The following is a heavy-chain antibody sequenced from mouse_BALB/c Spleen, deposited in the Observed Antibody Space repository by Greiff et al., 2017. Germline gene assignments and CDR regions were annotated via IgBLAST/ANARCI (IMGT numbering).Heavy chain of an antibody. V-gene: IGHV7-3*02. CDR2: IRNKANGYTT. Sequence: EVKLMESGGGLVQPGGSLRLSCATSGFTFTDYYMSWVRQPPGKALEWLGFIRNKANGYTTEYSASVKGRFTISRDNSQSILYLQMNTLRAEDSATYYCARDMSDGYYDDWGQGTTLTVSS. CDR3: ARDMSDGYYDD. D-gene: IGHD2-3*01. J-gene: IGHJ2*01. CDR1: GFTFTDYY.